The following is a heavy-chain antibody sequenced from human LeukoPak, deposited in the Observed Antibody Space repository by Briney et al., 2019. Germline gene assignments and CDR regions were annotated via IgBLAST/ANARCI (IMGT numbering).Heavy chain of an antibody. CDR2: ISYDGSNK. Sequence: PGGSLRLFCAASGLTFSSYAMHWARQAPGKGWEGVAVISYDGSNKYYADSVKGRFTISRDNSKNTLYLQMNSLRAEDTAVYYCARDGGIQLWLKGAFDIWGQGTMVTVSS. V-gene: IGHV3-30-3*01. J-gene: IGHJ3*02. CDR3: ARDGGIQLWLKGAFDI. CDR1: GLTFSSYA. D-gene: IGHD5-18*01.